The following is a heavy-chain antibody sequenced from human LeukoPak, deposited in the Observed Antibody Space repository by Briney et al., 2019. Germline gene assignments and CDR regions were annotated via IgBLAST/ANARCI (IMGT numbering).Heavy chain of an antibody. D-gene: IGHD6-19*01. Sequence: GGSQRLSCAASGFTIDDYAMHWVRQAPGKGLEWVSGISWNSGSIGYADSVKGRFTISRDNAKNSLYLQMNSLRAEDTALYYCAKDEHSSGWYVDYWGQGTLVTVSS. V-gene: IGHV3-9*01. CDR1: GFTIDDYA. J-gene: IGHJ4*02. CDR3: AKDEHSSGWYVDY. CDR2: ISWNSGSI.